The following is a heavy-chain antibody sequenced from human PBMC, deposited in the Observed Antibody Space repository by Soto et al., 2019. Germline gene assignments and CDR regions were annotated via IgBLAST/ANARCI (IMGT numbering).Heavy chain of an antibody. V-gene: IGHV3-21*01. J-gene: IGHJ4*02. Sequence: GGSLRLSCAASGFTFTRYSMNWVRQAPGKGLEWVSSISSTTNYIYYADSVKGRFTISRDNSKNTLYLQMNSLRAEDTAVYYCAKGDLPAAMSGFDYWGQGTLVTVSS. CDR2: ISSTTNYI. CDR3: AKGDLPAAMSGFDY. D-gene: IGHD2-2*01. CDR1: GFTFTRYS.